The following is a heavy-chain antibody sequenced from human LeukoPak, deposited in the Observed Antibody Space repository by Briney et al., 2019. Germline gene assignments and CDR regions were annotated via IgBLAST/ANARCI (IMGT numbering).Heavy chain of an antibody. CDR3: AREGAVAGHYYYGMDV. V-gene: IGHV4-4*02. Sequence: SETLSLTCAVSGGSISSSNLWSWVRQPPGKGLEWIGEIYHSGSTNYNPSLKSRVTISVDKSKNQFSLKLSSVTAADTAVYYCAREGAVAGHYYYGMDVWGKGTTVTVSS. D-gene: IGHD6-19*01. CDR2: IYHSGST. J-gene: IGHJ6*04. CDR1: GGSISSSNL.